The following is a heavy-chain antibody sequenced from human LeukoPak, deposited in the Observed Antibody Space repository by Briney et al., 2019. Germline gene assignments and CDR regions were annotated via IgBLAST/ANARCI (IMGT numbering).Heavy chain of an antibody. Sequence: PGGSLRLSCAASGFTVSSNYMGWVRQAPGKGLEWVSVIYSGGSTYYADSVKGRFTISRDNSKNTLYLQTNSLRAEDTAVYYCASLDTAMVLTDYWGQGTLVTVSS. CDR3: ASLDTAMVLTDY. J-gene: IGHJ4*02. CDR2: IYSGGST. CDR1: GFTVSSNY. V-gene: IGHV3-66*01. D-gene: IGHD5-18*01.